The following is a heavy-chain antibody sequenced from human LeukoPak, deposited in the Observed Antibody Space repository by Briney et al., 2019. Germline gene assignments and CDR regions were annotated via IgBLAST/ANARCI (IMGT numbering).Heavy chain of an antibody. D-gene: IGHD3-10*01. CDR2: IIPIFGTA. J-gene: IGHJ6*03. Sequence: ASVKVSCKASGGTFSSYAISWVRQAPGQGLEWMGGIIPIFGTANYAQKFQGRVTITADESTSTAYMELSSLRSEDTAVYYCARADYYGSGSYTPSYYYYYYMDVWGKGTTVTISS. V-gene: IGHV1-69*13. CDR1: GGTFSSYA. CDR3: ARADYYGSGSYTPSYYYYYYMDV.